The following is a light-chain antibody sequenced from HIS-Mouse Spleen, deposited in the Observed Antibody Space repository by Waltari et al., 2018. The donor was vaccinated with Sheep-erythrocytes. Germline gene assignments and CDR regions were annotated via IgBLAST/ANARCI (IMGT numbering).Light chain of an antibody. CDR2: GTS. V-gene: IGLV1-40*01. Sequence: QSVLTQPPSVSGAPGQRVTISCTGSSSNIGAGYDVHWYQQLPGTAPKLLTYGTSTRPSGITYRFPGSKSGPSASLAITGLQAEDEADYYCQSYDSSLSGWVFGGGTKLTVL. CDR1: SSNIGAGYD. J-gene: IGLJ3*02. CDR3: QSYDSSLSGWV.